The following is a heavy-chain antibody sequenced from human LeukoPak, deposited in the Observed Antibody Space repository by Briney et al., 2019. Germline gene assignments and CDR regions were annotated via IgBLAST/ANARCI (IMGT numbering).Heavy chain of an antibody. J-gene: IGHJ4*02. Sequence: GASVKVSCKASGYTFTSYYMHWVRQAPGQGLEWMGIINPSGGSTSYAQKFQGRVTMTRDMSTSTVYMELSSLRSEDTAVYYCASLGLYGSGSYQDDYWGQGTLVTVSS. D-gene: IGHD3-10*01. CDR2: INPSGGST. CDR3: ASLGLYGSGSYQDDY. V-gene: IGHV1-46*01. CDR1: GYTFTSYY.